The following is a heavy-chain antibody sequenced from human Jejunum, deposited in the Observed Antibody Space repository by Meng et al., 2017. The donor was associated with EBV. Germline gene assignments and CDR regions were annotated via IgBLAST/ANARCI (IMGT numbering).Heavy chain of an antibody. CDR1: GFTFGEHW. CDR2: IKTDGSYT. V-gene: IGHV3-74*01. J-gene: IGHJ4*02. Sequence: GQLVEAGGGLVQPGGSLRLSWAASGFTFGEHWMYWVRQAPGKGLVWVSRIKTDGSYTSYADSVKGRFTTSRDNAKNTLYLQMNSLRTEDTAVYYCITTFHQDSSGRHWGQGTLVTVSS. D-gene: IGHD3-22*01. CDR3: ITTFHQDSSGRH.